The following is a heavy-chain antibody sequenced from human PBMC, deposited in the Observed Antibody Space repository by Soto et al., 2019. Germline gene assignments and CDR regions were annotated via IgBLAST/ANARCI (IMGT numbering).Heavy chain of an antibody. V-gene: IGHV4-31*03. Sequence: SETLSLTCTVSGGSISSGGYYWSWIRQHPGKGLEWIGYIYYSGSTYYNPSLKSRVTISVDTSKNQFSLKLSSVTAADTAVYYCARVTVATFWYFDLWGRGTLVTVSS. D-gene: IGHD5-12*01. J-gene: IGHJ2*01. CDR1: GGSISSGGYY. CDR2: IYYSGST. CDR3: ARVTVATFWYFDL.